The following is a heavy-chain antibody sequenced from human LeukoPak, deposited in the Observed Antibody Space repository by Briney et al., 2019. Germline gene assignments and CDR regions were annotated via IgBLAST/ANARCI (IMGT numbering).Heavy chain of an antibody. Sequence: SVKVSCKASGGAFSSYTISWVRQAPGQGLEWMGRIIPILGIANYAQKFPGRVTITADKSTSTAYMELSSLRSEDTAVYYCARSTSHYRPNWFDPWGQGTLVTVSS. CDR1: GGAFSSYT. CDR2: IIPILGIA. V-gene: IGHV1-69*02. J-gene: IGHJ5*02. D-gene: IGHD2-2*01. CDR3: ARSTSHYRPNWFDP.